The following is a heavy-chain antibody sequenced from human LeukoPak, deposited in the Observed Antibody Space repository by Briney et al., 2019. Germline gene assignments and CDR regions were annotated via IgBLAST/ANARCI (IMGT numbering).Heavy chain of an antibody. CDR2: ISYDGSNK. CDR3: VIAVAGYFDY. J-gene: IGHJ4*02. Sequence: GGSLRLSCAASGFTFSSYGMHWVRQAPGKGLEGVAVISYDGSNKYYADSVKGRFTISRDNSKNTLYLQMNSLRAEDTAVYYCVIAVAGYFDYWGQGTLVTVSS. CDR1: GFTFSSYG. D-gene: IGHD6-19*01. V-gene: IGHV3-30*03.